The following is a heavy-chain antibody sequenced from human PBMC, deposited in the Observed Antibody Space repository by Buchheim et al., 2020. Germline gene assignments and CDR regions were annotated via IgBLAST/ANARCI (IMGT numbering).Heavy chain of an antibody. J-gene: IGHJ5*02. CDR3: ARERITIVGVVMGGFDP. CDR1: GFTFSSYE. D-gene: IGHD3-3*01. Sequence: EVQLLESGGGLVQPGGSLRLSCAASGFTFSSYEMNWVRQAPGKGLEWVSYISSSGSTIYYADSVKGRFTISRDNAKNSLYLQMNSLRAEDTAVYYCARERITIVGVVMGGFDPWGQGTL. CDR2: ISSSGSTI. V-gene: IGHV3-48*03.